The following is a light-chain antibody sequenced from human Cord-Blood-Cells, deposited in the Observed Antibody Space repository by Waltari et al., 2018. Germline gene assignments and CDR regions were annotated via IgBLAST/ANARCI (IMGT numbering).Light chain of an antibody. CDR3: SSYTSSSTVV. CDR2: EVS. V-gene: IGLV2-14*01. CDR1: SSDVGGYTY. Sequence: QSALTQPASVSGSPGQSLPISCTGTSSDVGGYTYVSWYQQHPGKAPKLMIYEVSNRPSGVSNRFSGSKSGNTDSLTISGLQAEDEADYYCSSYTSSSTVVFGGGTKLTVL. J-gene: IGLJ2*01.